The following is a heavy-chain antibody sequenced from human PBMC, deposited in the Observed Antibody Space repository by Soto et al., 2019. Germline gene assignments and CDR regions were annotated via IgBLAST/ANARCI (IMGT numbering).Heavy chain of an antibody. CDR2: ISSSSSTI. CDR3: ARGTNDYDDSHFDY. V-gene: IGHV3-48*02. Sequence: GGSLRLSCAASGFTFSSYSMNWVRQAPGKGLEWVSYISSSSSTIYYADSVKGRFTISRDNAKNSLYLQMNSLRDEDTAVYYCARGTNDYDDSHFDYWGQGTLVTVSS. D-gene: IGHD3-22*01. CDR1: GFTFSSYS. J-gene: IGHJ4*02.